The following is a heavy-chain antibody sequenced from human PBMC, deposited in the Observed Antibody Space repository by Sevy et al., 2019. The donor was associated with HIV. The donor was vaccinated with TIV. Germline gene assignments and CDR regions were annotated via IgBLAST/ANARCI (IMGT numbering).Heavy chain of an antibody. J-gene: IGHJ4*02. D-gene: IGHD6-19*01. CDR1: GFTFSSYW. V-gene: IGHV3-7*03. CDR2: IKQDGSEK. Sequence: GGSLRLSCAASGFTFSSYWMSWVRQAPGKGLEWVANIKQDGSEKYYVDSVKGRFTISRDNAKNSLYLQMNSLRAEDTAVSYCARDSPIAVAATEYWGQGTLVTVSS. CDR3: ARDSPIAVAATEY.